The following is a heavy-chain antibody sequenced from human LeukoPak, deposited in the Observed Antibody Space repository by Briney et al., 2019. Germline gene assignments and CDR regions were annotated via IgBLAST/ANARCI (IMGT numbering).Heavy chain of an antibody. V-gene: IGHV4-34*01. CDR2: IRHSGST. CDR1: GGSFSGNY. CDR3: ARRGSWTYYYAMDV. D-gene: IGHD6-13*01. J-gene: IGHJ6*02. Sequence: SETLSLTCTVYGGSFSGNYWNRIRQAPGKGLEWIGEIRHSGSTNYNPSLKGRVTVSVDTSKNQFSLRLTSVTAADTAVYYCARRGSWTYYYAMDVWGQGTTVTVSS.